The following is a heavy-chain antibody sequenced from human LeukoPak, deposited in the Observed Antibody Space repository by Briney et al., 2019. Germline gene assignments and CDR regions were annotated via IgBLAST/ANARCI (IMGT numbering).Heavy chain of an antibody. CDR3: ARGGVVPVLRGYWFDP. J-gene: IGHJ5*02. Sequence: GTSLRLSCAASGFAFTTYGIHWVRQAPGKGLEWVAVMWSHGNSQNYADSVKGRFTISRDNAKNSLYLQMNSLRAEDTAVYYCARGGVVPVLRGYWFDPWGQGTLVTVSS. CDR2: MWSHGNSQ. D-gene: IGHD2-2*01. V-gene: IGHV3-33*01. CDR1: GFAFTTYG.